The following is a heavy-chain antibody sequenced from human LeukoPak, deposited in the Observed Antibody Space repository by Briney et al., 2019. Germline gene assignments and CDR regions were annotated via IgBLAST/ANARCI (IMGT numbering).Heavy chain of an antibody. D-gene: IGHD3-10*01. CDR2: INGSGANT. Sequence: PGGSLRLSCAASGFTFNGYAMSWVRQAPGKGLEWVSSINGSGANTYYANSVTGRFTVYRDNSKNPLYLQVNNLRAEDTAVYYCAKHLGSHNFDYWGQGTLVTVSS. J-gene: IGHJ4*02. CDR3: AKHLGSHNFDY. CDR1: GFTFNGYA. V-gene: IGHV3-23*01.